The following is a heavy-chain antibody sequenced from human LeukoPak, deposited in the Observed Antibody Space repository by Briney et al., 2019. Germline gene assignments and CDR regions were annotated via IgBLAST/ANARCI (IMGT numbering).Heavy chain of an antibody. J-gene: IGHJ4*02. Sequence: GGSLRLSCAASGFSFSRYGMHWVRQAPGKGLEWVAVMWYDGSQEYYADSVKGRFTISRDNSRNTLYLQMNSLRAEDTAVFYCARDFRGRPRDDSYFDFWGQGTPVTVSS. V-gene: IGHV3-33*01. CDR3: ARDFRGRPRDDSYFDF. D-gene: IGHD1-1*01. CDR2: MWYDGSQE. CDR1: GFSFSRYG.